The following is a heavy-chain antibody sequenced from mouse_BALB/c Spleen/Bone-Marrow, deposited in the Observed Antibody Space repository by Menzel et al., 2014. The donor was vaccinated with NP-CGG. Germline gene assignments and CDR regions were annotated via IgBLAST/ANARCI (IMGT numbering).Heavy chain of an antibody. CDR3: ARGYDGFAY. Sequence: VQLQQPGAELVKPGASVKLSCTASGFNIKDTYMHWVKQRPEQGLEWIGRIDPANGNTKYDPKFQGKATITADTSSNTAYLQLNSLTSEDTAVYYCARGYDGFAYWGQGTLVTVSA. D-gene: IGHD2-2*01. CDR1: GFNIKDTY. J-gene: IGHJ3*01. V-gene: IGHV14-3*02. CDR2: IDPANGNT.